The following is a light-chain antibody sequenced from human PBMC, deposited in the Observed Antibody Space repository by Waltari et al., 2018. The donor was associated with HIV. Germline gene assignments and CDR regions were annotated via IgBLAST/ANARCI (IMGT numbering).Light chain of an antibody. CDR2: DTS. Sequence: QAVVTQEPSLTVSPGGTLPLTCCSSTGPVTSGHYPYWFQQKPGQAPTPLIFDTSNKHSWTPARFSGSLLGGKAALTLSGAQPEDEAEYYCLLSYSGASWVFGGGTKVTVL. J-gene: IGLJ3*02. CDR3: LLSYSGASWV. V-gene: IGLV7-46*01. CDR1: TGPVTSGHY.